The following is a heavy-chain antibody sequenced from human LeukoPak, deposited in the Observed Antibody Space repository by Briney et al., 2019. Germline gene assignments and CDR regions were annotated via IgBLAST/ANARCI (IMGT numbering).Heavy chain of an antibody. CDR2: IYYSGST. CDR3: ARGPGVRGVIRAPWHNWFDP. V-gene: IGHV4-59*12. J-gene: IGHJ5*02. CDR1: GGSISSYY. D-gene: IGHD3-10*01. Sequence: PSETLSLTCTVSGGSISSYYWGWIRQPPGNGLEWSGYIYYSGSTNYNPSLKSRVTISVGTSKNRFSLKLSSVTAADTAVYYCARGPGVRGVIRAPWHNWFDPWGQGTLVTVSS.